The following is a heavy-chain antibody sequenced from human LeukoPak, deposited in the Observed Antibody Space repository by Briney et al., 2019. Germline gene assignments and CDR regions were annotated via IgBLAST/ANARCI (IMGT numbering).Heavy chain of an antibody. CDR2: MSYDGSKK. V-gene: IGHV3-30*03. J-gene: IGHJ4*02. CDR3: ARDLDYDIIDY. D-gene: IGHD3-9*01. Sequence: GGSLRLSCAASGFTFSSYGMHWVRQAPGKGLEWVAVMSYDGSKKYYADSVKGRFTISRDNSKNTLYLQMNSLRAEDTAVYYCARDLDYDIIDYWGQGTLVTVSS. CDR1: GFTFSSYG.